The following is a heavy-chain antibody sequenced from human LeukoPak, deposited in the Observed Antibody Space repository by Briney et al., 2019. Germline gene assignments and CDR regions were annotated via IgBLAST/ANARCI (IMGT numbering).Heavy chain of an antibody. Sequence: SETLSLTCTVSGGSLTSSSYYWGWIRQPPGKGLEWFGSIYYSGSTYYNPSLKSRVTISVDTSRNQFSLKLSSVTAADTAVYYCAISYYYDSSGYLDSWGQGTLVTVSP. CDR2: IYYSGST. V-gene: IGHV4-39*07. CDR1: GGSLTSSSYY. CDR3: AISYYYDSSGYLDS. D-gene: IGHD3-22*01. J-gene: IGHJ4*02.